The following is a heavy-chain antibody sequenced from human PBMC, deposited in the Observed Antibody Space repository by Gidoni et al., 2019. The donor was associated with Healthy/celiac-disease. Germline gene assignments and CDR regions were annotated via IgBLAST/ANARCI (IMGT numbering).Heavy chain of an antibody. Sequence: QVQQVASGGGVVQPGRSLRLSCAASGITFSSDGMHWVRQAPGKWLECVAVISYDGSNRYCADSVKGRFTSSRDNSKNALYLQMNSLRAEDTAVYYCAKDLSSRTYYYYGMDVWGQGTTVTVSS. CDR3: AKDLSSRTYYYYGMDV. CDR2: ISYDGSNR. D-gene: IGHD3-16*02. J-gene: IGHJ6*02. CDR1: GITFSSDG. V-gene: IGHV3-30*18.